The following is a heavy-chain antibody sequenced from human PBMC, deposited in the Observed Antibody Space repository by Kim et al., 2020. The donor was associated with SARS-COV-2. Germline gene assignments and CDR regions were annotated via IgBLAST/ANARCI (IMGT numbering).Heavy chain of an antibody. Sequence: GGSLRLSCAASGFTFSSYSMNWVRQAPGKGLEWVSSISSSSSNIYYADSVKGRFTISRDNAKNSLYLQMNSLRAEDTAVYYSARHRDHSSSWYSGGYWGQGTLVTVSS. V-gene: IGHV3-21*01. CDR2: ISSSSSNI. CDR3: ARHRDHSSSWYSGGY. J-gene: IGHJ4*02. D-gene: IGHD6-13*01. CDR1: GFTFSSYS.